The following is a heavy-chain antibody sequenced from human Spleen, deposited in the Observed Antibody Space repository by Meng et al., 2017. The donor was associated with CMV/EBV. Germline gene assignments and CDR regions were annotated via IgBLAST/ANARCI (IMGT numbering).Heavy chain of an antibody. Sequence: SVKVSCKASGGTLSSYAISWVRQAPGQGLEWMGGIIPIFGTANYAQKFQGRVTITTDESTSTAYMELSSLRSEDTAVYYCARSPVHFGVVIRYYGMDVWGQGTTVTVSS. CDR3: ARSPVHFGVVIRYYGMDV. J-gene: IGHJ6*02. CDR1: GGTLSSYA. D-gene: IGHD3-3*01. V-gene: IGHV1-69*05. CDR2: IIPIFGTA.